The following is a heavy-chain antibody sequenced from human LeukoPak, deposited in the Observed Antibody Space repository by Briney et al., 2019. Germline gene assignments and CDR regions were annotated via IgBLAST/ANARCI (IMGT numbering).Heavy chain of an antibody. CDR1: GGTFSSYA. Sequence: ASVKVSCKASGGTFSSYAISWVRQVPGQGLEWMGRIIPILGIANYAQKFQGRVTITADKSTSTAYMELSSLRSEDTAVYYCARAYYYDSSGYRGGWYFDLWGRGTLVTVSS. CDR2: IIPILGIA. CDR3: ARAYYYDSSGYRGGWYFDL. D-gene: IGHD3-22*01. V-gene: IGHV1-69*04. J-gene: IGHJ2*01.